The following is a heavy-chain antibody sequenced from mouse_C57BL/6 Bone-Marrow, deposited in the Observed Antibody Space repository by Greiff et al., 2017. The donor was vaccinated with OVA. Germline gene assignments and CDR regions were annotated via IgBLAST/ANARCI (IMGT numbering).Heavy chain of an antibody. D-gene: IGHD2-4*01. CDR1: GFSLPSYA. V-gene: IGHV2-9-1*01. CDR3: ASNSPSIYYDYDGVFAY. CDR2: IWTGGGT. J-gene: IGHJ3*01. Sequence: VKLVESGPGLVAPSQSLSITCTVSGFSLPSYAISWVRQPPGKGLEWLGVIWTGGGTNYNSALKSKLSISKDNSKSQVFLKMNSLQTDDTARYYCASNSPSIYYDYDGVFAYWGQGTLVTVSA.